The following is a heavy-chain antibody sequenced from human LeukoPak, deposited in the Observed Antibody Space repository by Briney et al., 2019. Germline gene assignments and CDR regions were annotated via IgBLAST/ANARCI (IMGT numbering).Heavy chain of an antibody. CDR2: ISPGDSET. D-gene: IGHD3-3*01. CDR1: GYSITSYL. V-gene: IGHV5-51*01. Sequence: GESLKISCKCSGYSITSYLIGWVRQMPGKGVEWMGIISPGDSETRYSPSFQGQVSISADKSISTAYLQWSSLKASDTAMYYCARHLDDYYFWSGSAGDYWGQGTLVTVSS. J-gene: IGHJ4*02. CDR3: ARHLDDYYFWSGSAGDY.